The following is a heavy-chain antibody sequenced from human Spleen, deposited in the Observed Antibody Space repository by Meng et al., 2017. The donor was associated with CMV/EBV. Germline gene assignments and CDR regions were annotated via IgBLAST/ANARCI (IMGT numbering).Heavy chain of an antibody. CDR3: ALQPYYYDSSGYSDC. Sequence: SLSTSGVGVGWIRQPPGKALEWLALIYWDDDKRYSPSLKSRLTITKDTSKNQVVLTMTNMDPVDTATYYCALQPYYYDSSGYSDCWGQGTLVTVSS. CDR1: SLSTSGVG. J-gene: IGHJ4*02. D-gene: IGHD3-22*01. V-gene: IGHV2-5*02. CDR2: IYWDDDK.